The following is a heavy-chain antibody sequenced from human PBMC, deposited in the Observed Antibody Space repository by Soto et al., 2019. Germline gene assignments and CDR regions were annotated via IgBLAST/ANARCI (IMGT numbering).Heavy chain of an antibody. V-gene: IGHV3-15*07. CDR2: IKSRTDGGTT. CDR3: APTQSYYDFWSGWKGNFDY. Sequence: VQLVESGGGLVQPGGSLRLSCAASGFTFSNAWMNWVRQAPGKGLEWVGRIKSRTDGGTTDYAAPVKVRFTILRDDSIKTLYLQMDSLITAVTAVHYCAPTQSYYDFWSGWKGNFDYWGQGTLVTVSS. CDR1: GFTFSNAW. D-gene: IGHD3-3*01. J-gene: IGHJ4*02.